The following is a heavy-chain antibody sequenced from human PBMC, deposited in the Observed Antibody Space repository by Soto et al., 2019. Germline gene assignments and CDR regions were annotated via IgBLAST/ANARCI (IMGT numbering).Heavy chain of an antibody. CDR1: GGTISSSSYY. J-gene: IGHJ4*02. V-gene: IGHV4-39*01. D-gene: IGHD2-15*01. CDR3: ARHTPAISISDH. Sequence: SETLSLTCTVTGGTISSSSYYWGWLRQPPGKGLEWIGSIYYSGSTYYNPSLKSRVTISVDTSKNQFSLKLSSVTAADTAVYYCARHTPAISISDHWGQGTLVTVSS. CDR2: IYYSGST.